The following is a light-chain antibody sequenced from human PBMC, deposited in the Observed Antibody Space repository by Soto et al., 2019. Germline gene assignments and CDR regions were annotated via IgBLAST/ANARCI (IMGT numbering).Light chain of an antibody. V-gene: IGKV3-15*01. CDR2: AAS. CDR3: QQYTNWYT. CDR1: QSVSSN. J-gene: IGKJ2*01. Sequence: EVVMTQSPATLSVSPGERATLSCRASQSVSSNVAWYQQKPGQAPSLLIYAASTRATGVPARFSGSGFGTEFTLAISSLQSEDFGIYYCQQYTNWYTFGQGTNLEIK.